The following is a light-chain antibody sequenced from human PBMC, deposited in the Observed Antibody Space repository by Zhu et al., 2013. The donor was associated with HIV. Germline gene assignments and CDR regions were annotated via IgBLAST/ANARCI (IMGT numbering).Light chain of an antibody. CDR3: QQYGKSPLT. CDR1: QSVRSS. CDR2: GAS. J-gene: IGKJ4*01. Sequence: EIVLTQSPATLSLSPGETATLSCRASQSVRSSLAWYQLKRGQAPRLLIHGASTRATGIADRFSGSGSGTDFTLSISRLEPEDFAVYYCQQYGKSPLTFGGGTKVEIK. V-gene: IGKV3-20*01.